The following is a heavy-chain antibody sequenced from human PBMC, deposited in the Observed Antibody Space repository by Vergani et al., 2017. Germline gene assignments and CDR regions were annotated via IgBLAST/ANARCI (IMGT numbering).Heavy chain of an antibody. Sequence: QVQLVQSGAEVKKPGASVKVSCKASGYTLTEVSMHWVRQAPGKGLEWIGGFDPEYGDTVYSKKFKSRVTMTEDTSTDTAYMELSSLTSDDTAVYYCATEVVGTSTNYFDSWGQGTLVTVSS. CDR3: ATEVVGTSTNYFDS. V-gene: IGHV1-24*01. D-gene: IGHD2-15*01. J-gene: IGHJ4*02. CDR1: GYTLTEVS. CDR2: FDPEYGDT.